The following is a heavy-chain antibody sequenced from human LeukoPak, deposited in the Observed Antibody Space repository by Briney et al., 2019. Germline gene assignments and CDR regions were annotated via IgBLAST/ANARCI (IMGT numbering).Heavy chain of an antibody. CDR2: ISAYNGNT. Sequence: ASVKVSCKASGYTFTSYGISWVRQAPGQGLEWMRWISAYNGNTNFAQKLQGRVTMTTDTSTSTAYMELRSLRSDDTAVYYCARDVGRGGRYDFWSGYYPEPFDYWGQGTLVTVSS. CDR1: GYTFTSYG. V-gene: IGHV1-18*01. J-gene: IGHJ4*02. D-gene: IGHD3-3*01. CDR3: ARDVGRGGRYDFWSGYYPEPFDY.